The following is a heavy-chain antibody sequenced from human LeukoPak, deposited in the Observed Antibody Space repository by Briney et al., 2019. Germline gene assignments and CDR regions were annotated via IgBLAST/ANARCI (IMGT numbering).Heavy chain of an antibody. V-gene: IGHV3-7*01. CDR1: GGSFSGYY. CDR3: MCWGTDNH. CDR2: INPGGNEI. J-gene: IGHJ4*02. Sequence: PPETLSLTCAVYGGSFSGYYWSWIRQPPGKGLEWVANINPGGNEIRSVDSVKGRSIISRDNAKNSLDLQMSSLRVEDTAVYYCMCWGTDNHWGQGILVTVSS. D-gene: IGHD7-27*01.